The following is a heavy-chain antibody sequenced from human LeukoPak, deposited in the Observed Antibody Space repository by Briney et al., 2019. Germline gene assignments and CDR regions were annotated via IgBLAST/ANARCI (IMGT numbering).Heavy chain of an antibody. V-gene: IGHV4-4*07. CDR3: AKDRRVRLGVVVVAATLTVPYYYYMDV. D-gene: IGHD2-15*01. CDR1: GGSISSYY. J-gene: IGHJ6*03. CDR2: IYNSGST. Sequence: SETXXLTCTVSGGSISSYYWSWIRQPAGKGLEWIGRIYNSGSTNYNPSLKRRVTISVDTSKKKFSLKLSYVAAADEAGYYLAKDRRVRLGVVVVAATLTVPYYYYMDVWGKGTTVTVSS.